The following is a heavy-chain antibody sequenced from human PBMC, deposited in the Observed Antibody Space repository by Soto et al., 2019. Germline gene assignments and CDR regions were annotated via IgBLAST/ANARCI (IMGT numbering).Heavy chain of an antibody. CDR2: IWYEGSNE. J-gene: IGHJ4*02. D-gene: IGHD6-19*01. CDR3: AKEPSKGLVVAGMDY. V-gene: IGHV3-33*06. Sequence: GSLRLSCTASGFSFSNHAMYWVRQAPGKGLEWVAVIWYEGSNEYYADSVRGRFTISRDNSKRTLYLLMDSLRAEDTAVYYCAKEPSKGLVVAGMDYWGQGTLVTVSS. CDR1: GFSFSNHA.